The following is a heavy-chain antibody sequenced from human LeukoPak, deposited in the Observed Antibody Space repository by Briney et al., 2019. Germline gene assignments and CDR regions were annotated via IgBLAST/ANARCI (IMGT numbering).Heavy chain of an antibody. J-gene: IGHJ5*02. V-gene: IGHV1-8*02. CDR2: MNPNSGNT. D-gene: IGHD3-16*01. CDR1: GYTFTGYY. CDR3: AKVTMGDVWFDP. Sequence: ASVKVSCKASGYTFTGYYMHWVRQAPGQGLEWMGWMNPNSGNTGYAQKFQGRVTMTRNTSISTAYMELSSLRSEDTAVYYCAKVTMGDVWFDPWGQRTLVTVSS.